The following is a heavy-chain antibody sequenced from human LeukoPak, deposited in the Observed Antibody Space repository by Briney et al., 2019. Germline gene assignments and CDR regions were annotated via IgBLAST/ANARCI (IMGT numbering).Heavy chain of an antibody. CDR3: ARHWSTWQYLQV. CDR1: GGSVRNTGYY. J-gene: IGHJ4*02. V-gene: IGHV4-39*01. CDR2: VYYDGRT. Sequence: SGTLSLTCTVSGGSVRNTGYYWAWVRQPPGKGLEWIGSVYYDGRTYFNPSLSSRITISIDTSTNQFSLKLRSVTAADTAMYFCARHWSTWQYLQVWGQGTLVTVSS. D-gene: IGHD2/OR15-2a*01.